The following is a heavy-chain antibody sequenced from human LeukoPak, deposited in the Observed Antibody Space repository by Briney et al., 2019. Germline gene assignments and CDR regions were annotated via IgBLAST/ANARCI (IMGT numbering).Heavy chain of an antibody. J-gene: IGHJ4*02. CDR3: ARDRVWFGEFSDFDY. V-gene: IGHV3-21*01. D-gene: IGHD3-10*01. CDR2: ISSSSSNI. CDR1: GFTFSSYS. Sequence: GGSLRLSCAASGFTFSSYSMNWVRQAPGQGLEWVSSISSSSSNIYYAESVKGRFTMSRDNSKNSLYLQMNSLRAEDTAVYYCARDRVWFGEFSDFDYWGQGPLVTVSS.